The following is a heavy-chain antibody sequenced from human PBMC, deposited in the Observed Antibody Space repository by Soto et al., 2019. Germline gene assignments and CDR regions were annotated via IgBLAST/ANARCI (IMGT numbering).Heavy chain of an antibody. V-gene: IGHV4-30-2*01. D-gene: IGHD3-16*01. J-gene: IGHJ5*02. CDR3: ARVTSP. Sequence: PSETMSLTSAVSGGSLSSGGYSWRWIRQPPGKGLEWIRYIYHSGSTYYNPSLKSRVTISVDRSKNQFSLKLSSVTAADTAVYYCARVTSPWGQGTLVTVSS. CDR2: IYHSGST. CDR1: GGSLSSGGYS.